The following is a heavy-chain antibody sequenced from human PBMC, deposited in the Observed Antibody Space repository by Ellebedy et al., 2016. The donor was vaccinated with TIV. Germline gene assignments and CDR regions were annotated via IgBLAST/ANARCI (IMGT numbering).Heavy chain of an antibody. Sequence: GESLKISCAASGFNFSTYAMHWVRQAPGKGLEWVAFIRYDASNKCYADSVKGRFTISRDNSKNTLYLQMNSLRPEETAVYYCAKDSQGEYVDFPLLDSWGQGTLVTVSS. CDR2: IRYDASNK. CDR3: AKDSQGEYVDFPLLDS. V-gene: IGHV3-30*02. D-gene: IGHD4-17*01. J-gene: IGHJ5*01. CDR1: GFNFSTYA.